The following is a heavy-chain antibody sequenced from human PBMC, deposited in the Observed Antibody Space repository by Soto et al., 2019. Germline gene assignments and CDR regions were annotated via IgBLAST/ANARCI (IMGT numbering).Heavy chain of an antibody. CDR3: ARDSSGLRTVLGY. D-gene: IGHD1-26*01. CDR2: ISSSSSYI. J-gene: IGHJ4*02. V-gene: IGHV3-21*01. CDR1: GFTFSSYS. Sequence: GGSLRLSCAASGFTFSSYSMNWVRQAPGKGLEWVSSISSSSSYIYYADSVKGRFTISRDNAKNSLYLQMNSLRAEDTAVYYCARDSSGLRTVLGYWGQGTLVTVSS.